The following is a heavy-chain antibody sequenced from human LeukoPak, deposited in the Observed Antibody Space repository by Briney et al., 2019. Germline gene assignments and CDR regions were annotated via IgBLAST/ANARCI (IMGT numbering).Heavy chain of an antibody. D-gene: IGHD5-24*01. J-gene: IGHJ4*02. Sequence: PSETLSLTCPVSGGSISNYYYWTWIRQPPGKGLEWIGYVYYTGSTNFNPSLKCRVTMSLDTSRNQFSLKLTSLTAADTAVYYCARGAVATTPLFDYCGQGTLVTVSS. CDR3: ARGAVATTPLFDY. CDR1: GGSISNYY. CDR2: VYYTGST. V-gene: IGHV4-59*01.